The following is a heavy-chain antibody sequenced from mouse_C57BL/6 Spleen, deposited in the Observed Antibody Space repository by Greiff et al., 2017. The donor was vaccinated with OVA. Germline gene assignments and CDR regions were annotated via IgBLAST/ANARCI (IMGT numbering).Heavy chain of an antibody. CDR1: GYTFTSYW. V-gene: IGHV1-69*01. Sequence: QVQLQQPGAELVMPGASVKLSCKASGYTFTSYWMHWVKQRPGQGLEWIGEIDPSDSYTNYNQKFKGKSTLTVDKSSSTAYMQLSSLTSEDSAVYYCARFDYGSSSWYFDGWGTGTTVTVSS. CDR2: IDPSDSYT. J-gene: IGHJ1*03. D-gene: IGHD1-1*01. CDR3: ARFDYGSSSWYFDG.